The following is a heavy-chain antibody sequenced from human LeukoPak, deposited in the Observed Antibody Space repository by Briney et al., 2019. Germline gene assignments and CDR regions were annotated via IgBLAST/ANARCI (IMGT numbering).Heavy chain of an antibody. CDR1: GGSFSGYY. J-gene: IGHJ4*02. CDR3: ARPIYYYGSGSFAY. CDR2: INHSGST. V-gene: IGHV4-34*01. D-gene: IGHD3-10*01. Sequence: PSETLSLTCAVYGGSFSGYYWSWLRQPPRKGLEWIGEINHSGSTNYNPSLKSRVTISVDTSKNQFSLKLSSVTAADTAVYYCARPIYYYGSGSFAYWGQGTLVTVSS.